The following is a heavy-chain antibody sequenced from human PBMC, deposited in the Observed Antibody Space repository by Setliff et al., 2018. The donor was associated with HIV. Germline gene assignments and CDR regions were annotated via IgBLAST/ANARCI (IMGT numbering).Heavy chain of an antibody. D-gene: IGHD6-13*01. CDR2: ISWDGGSS. CDR3: AALGYSSTWNY. V-gene: IGHV3-43D*03. Sequence: LVGSLRLSCAASGFTFDDYAMHWVRQAPGKGLEWVSFISWDGGSSDYADSVKGRFTISRGNSKSSLFLQMDSLRAEDTAFYYCAALGYSSTWNYWGQGTLVTSPQ. CDR1: GFTFDDYA. J-gene: IGHJ4*02.